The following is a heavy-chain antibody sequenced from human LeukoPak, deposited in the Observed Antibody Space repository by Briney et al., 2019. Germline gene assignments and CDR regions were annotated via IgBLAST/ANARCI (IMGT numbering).Heavy chain of an antibody. CDR3: AAGGGRQLVVLPDY. CDR2: IVVGSGNT. CDR1: GFTFTSSA. D-gene: IGHD6-6*01. Sequence: SVKVSCKASGFTFTSSAVQWVRQARGQRLEWIGWIVVGSGNTNYAQKFQERVTITRDMSASTAYMELSSLRSEDTAVYYCAAGGGRQLVVLPDYWGQGTLVTVSS. V-gene: IGHV1-58*01. J-gene: IGHJ4*02.